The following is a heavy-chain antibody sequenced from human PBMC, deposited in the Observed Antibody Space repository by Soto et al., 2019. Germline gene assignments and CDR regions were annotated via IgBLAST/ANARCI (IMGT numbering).Heavy chain of an antibody. CDR1: GDSISSGGYY. CDR3: AREPLT. Sequence: QVQLQESGPGLVKPSQTLSLTCTVSGDSISSGGYYWNWIRQHPGKGLEWMGYIYYSGSTYYNPSLRGRVTMSVDTSKNQFSLKLSSVTAAYTAVYYCAREPLTWGQGTLVTVSS. V-gene: IGHV4-31*03. J-gene: IGHJ4*02. CDR2: IYYSGST.